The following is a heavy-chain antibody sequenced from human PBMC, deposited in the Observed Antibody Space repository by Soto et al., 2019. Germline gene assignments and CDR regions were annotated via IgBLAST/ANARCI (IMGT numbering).Heavy chain of an antibody. CDR1: VGSIINCGHY. Sequence: SETLSLTCTVSVGSIINCGHYWTWIRPHPGKGREWVGRIFVSGNTHSNPALKRRLTFSLDTAKTQFSLKLTSMTAEATAIYYCATDNNCCMLDFWGPGTLVTVSS. D-gene: IGHD1-1*01. V-gene: IGHV4-31*03. CDR3: ATDNNCCMLDF. J-gene: IGHJ4*02. CDR2: IFVSGNT.